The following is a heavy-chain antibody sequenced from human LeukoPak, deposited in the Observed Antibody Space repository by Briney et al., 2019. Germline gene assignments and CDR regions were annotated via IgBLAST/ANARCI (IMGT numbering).Heavy chain of an antibody. CDR3: ARSPDRYYNIWTGNYNIWFDP. CDR1: GYTFTNYD. CDR2: LNPDTGNT. V-gene: IGHV1-8*01. D-gene: IGHD3-9*01. J-gene: IGHJ5*02. Sequence: GASVKVSCKASGYTFTNYDINWVRQATGQGLEWLGWLNPDTGNTGSAQKFQGRVTMTRNTSISTAYMELSSLRSDDTAVYYCARSPDRYYNIWTGNYNIWFDPRGQGTLVTVSS.